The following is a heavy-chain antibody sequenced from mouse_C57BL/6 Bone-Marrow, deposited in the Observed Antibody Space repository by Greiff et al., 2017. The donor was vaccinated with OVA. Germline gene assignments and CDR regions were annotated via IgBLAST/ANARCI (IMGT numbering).Heavy chain of an antibody. CDR3: ARGGSSSYWYFDV. CDR1: GYAFSSSW. V-gene: IGHV1-82*01. Sequence: VQLQQSGPELVKPGASVKISCKASGYAFSSSWMNWVKQRPGKGLEWIGRIYPGDGDTNYNGKFKGKATLTADKSSSTAYVQLSSLTSEDSAVSFCARGGSSSYWYFDVWGTGTTVTVSS. J-gene: IGHJ1*03. CDR2: IYPGDGDT. D-gene: IGHD1-1*01.